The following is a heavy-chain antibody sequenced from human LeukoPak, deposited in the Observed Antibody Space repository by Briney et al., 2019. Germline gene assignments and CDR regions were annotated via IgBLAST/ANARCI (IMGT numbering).Heavy chain of an antibody. CDR1: GYTLTELS. Sequence: GASVKVSCKVSGYTLTELSMHWVRQATGQGLEWMGWMNPNSGNTGYAQKFQGRVTMTRNTSISTAYMELSSLRSEDTAVYYCARLGWYCTGPRCEMNTYYGMDVWSQGTTVTVSS. CDR3: ARLGWYCTGPRCEMNTYYGMDV. D-gene: IGHD2-8*02. CDR2: MNPNSGNT. V-gene: IGHV1-8*01. J-gene: IGHJ6*02.